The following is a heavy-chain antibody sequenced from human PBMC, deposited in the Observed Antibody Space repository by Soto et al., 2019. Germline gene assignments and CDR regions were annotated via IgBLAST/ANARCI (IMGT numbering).Heavy chain of an antibody. V-gene: IGHV1-18*01. J-gene: IGHJ5*02. CDR3: AREIAVAGTWGWFDP. CDR1: GYTFTSYG. D-gene: IGHD6-19*01. Sequence: QVQLVQSGAEVKKPGASVKVSCKASGYTFTSYGISWVRQAPGQGLEWMGWISAYNGNTNYAQKLQGRVTMTTDTSTGTAYMELRSLRSDDTAVYYCAREIAVAGTWGWFDPWGQGTLVTVSS. CDR2: ISAYNGNT.